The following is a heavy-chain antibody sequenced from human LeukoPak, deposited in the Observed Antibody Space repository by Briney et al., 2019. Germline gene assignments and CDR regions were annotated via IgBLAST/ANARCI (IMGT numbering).Heavy chain of an antibody. CDR1: DGSISSYY. V-gene: IGHV4-4*07. CDR3: ARGMSAAYDYNWFDP. Sequence: SETLSLTCTVSDGSISSYYWSWIRQPAGKGLEWIGRIYGSGSTRYNPSLKSRVTMSVDTSKNQFSLKLSFVTAADTAVYFCARGMSAAYDYNWFDPWGQGTLVAVSS. J-gene: IGHJ5*02. CDR2: IYGSGST. D-gene: IGHD5-12*01.